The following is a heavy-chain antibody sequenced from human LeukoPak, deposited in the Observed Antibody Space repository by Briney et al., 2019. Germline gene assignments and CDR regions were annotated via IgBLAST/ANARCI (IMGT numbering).Heavy chain of an antibody. V-gene: IGHV1-2*02. J-gene: IGHJ5*02. Sequence: GASVKVSCKASGYTFTGYYIHWVRQAPGQGLEWMGWINPNSGGTNYAQKFQGRVTMTRDTSISTAYMELSRLRSDDTAVYYCARVRTIFGYRGFDPWGQGTLVTVSS. D-gene: IGHD3-3*01. CDR3: ARVRTIFGYRGFDP. CDR1: GYTFTGYY. CDR2: INPNSGGT.